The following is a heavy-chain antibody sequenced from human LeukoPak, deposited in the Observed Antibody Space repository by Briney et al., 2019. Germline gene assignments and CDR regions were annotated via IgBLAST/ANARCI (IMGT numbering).Heavy chain of an antibody. CDR3: ARKAQYNGHYPLDY. CDR1: GFTFTSYS. Sequence: GGSLRLSCAASGFTFTSYSTSWVRQAPGKGLEWVSGTSDRGDYTYYADSVKGRFTISRDSSKNTLFLQMNSLRAEDTALYFCARKAQYNGHYPLDYWGQGTLVTVSS. V-gene: IGHV3-23*01. CDR2: TSDRGDYT. J-gene: IGHJ4*02. D-gene: IGHD1-7*01.